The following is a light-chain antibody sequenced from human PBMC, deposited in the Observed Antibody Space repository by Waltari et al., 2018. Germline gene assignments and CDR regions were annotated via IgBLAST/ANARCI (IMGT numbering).Light chain of an antibody. CDR2: DAA. Sequence: CRASQCMSKFVAWERLKPGQAPRLLSYDAAKKATGITDRFSASGSGTDFSLTISRLETEDFAVYYCQHYVRLPVMFGQGTKVEIK. CDR1: QCMSKF. V-gene: IGKV3-20*01. CDR3: QHYVRLPVM. J-gene: IGKJ1*01.